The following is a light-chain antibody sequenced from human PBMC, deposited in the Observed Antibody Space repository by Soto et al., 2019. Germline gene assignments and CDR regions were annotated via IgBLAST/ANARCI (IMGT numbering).Light chain of an antibody. J-gene: IGKJ5*01. V-gene: IGKV3-20*01. CDR1: QPVSSNF. CDR3: QQYANSPIT. CDR2: GVS. Sequence: ELVLTQSPCTLSLSPGESAALSCRASQPVSSNFLAWYQQKPGQAPRLLIYGVSSRASGIPDRFFGSGSGTDFTLTINRLEPEDFAVYYCQQYANSPITVGQGTRLEIK.